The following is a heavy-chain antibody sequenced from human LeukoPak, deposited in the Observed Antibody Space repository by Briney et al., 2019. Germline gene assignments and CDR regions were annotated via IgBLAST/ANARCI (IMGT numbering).Heavy chain of an antibody. CDR3: ASKGCTGGNCKHYFDY. D-gene: IGHD2-8*02. J-gene: IGHJ4*02. V-gene: IGHV3-7*03. CDR2: IKQDGSEE. CDR1: GFTFSYYW. Sequence: GGSLRLSCAASGFTFSYYWMSWVRQAPGKGLEWVANIKQDGSEEYYVDSVKGRFTISRDNAKNSLYLQMNSLRAEDTAVYYCASKGCTGGNCKHYFDYWCQGTLVTVAS.